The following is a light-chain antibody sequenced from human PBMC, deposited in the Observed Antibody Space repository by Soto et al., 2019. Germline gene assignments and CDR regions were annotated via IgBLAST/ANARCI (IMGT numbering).Light chain of an antibody. Sequence: EVVLTQSPGTLSLSPGERATLSCRTSQSVSSNYLAWYQQKPGQAPRLLIHGASTRAAGIPARFSGSGFGTDFSLTISSLEPEDAAVYYCQQRSNWPPITFGQGTRLEIK. CDR1: QSVSSNY. CDR3: QQRSNWPPIT. J-gene: IGKJ5*01. CDR2: GAS. V-gene: IGKV3-11*01.